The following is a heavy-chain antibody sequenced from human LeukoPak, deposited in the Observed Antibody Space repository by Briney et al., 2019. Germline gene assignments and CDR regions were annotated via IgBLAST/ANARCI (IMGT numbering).Heavy chain of an antibody. CDR3: ARETIAADEVDY. D-gene: IGHD6-13*01. Sequence: SETLSLTCAVSGGSISSSNWWSWVRQPPGKGLEWIGHIYYSGSTYYNPSLKSRVTISVDTSKNQFSLNLSSVTAADTAVYYCARETIAADEVDYWGQGTLVIVSS. J-gene: IGHJ4*02. CDR1: GGSISSSNW. CDR2: IYYSGST. V-gene: IGHV4-4*02.